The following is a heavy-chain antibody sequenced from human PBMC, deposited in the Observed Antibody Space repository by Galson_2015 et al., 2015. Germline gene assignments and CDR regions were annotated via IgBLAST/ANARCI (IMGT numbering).Heavy chain of an antibody. J-gene: IGHJ4*02. D-gene: IGHD6-19*01. CDR1: GFTFSSYA. Sequence: SLRLSCAASGFTFSSYAMSWVRQAPGKGLEWVSAISGSGGSTYYADSVKGRFTISRDNSKNTLYLQINSLRAEDTAVYYCARAVAGTGYFAYSGQGTLVTVSS. CDR2: ISGSGGST. V-gene: IGHV3-23*01. CDR3: ARAVAGTGYFAY.